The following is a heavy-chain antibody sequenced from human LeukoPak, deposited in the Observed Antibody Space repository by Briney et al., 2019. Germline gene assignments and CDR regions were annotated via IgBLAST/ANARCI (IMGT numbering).Heavy chain of an antibody. CDR1: GYTFTSYY. V-gene: IGHV1-46*01. CDR3: AKAAMVSQFDY. J-gene: IGHJ4*02. CDR2: INPSGGST. Sequence: ASVKVSCKASGYTFTSYYVHWVRQAPGQGLEWMGIINPSGGSTSYAQKFQGRVTMTRDTSTSTVYMELSSLRSEDTAVYYCAKAAMVSQFDYWGQGTLVTVSS. D-gene: IGHD5-18*01.